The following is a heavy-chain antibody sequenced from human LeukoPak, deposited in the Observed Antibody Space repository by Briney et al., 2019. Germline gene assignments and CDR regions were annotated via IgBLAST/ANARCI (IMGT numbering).Heavy chain of an antibody. J-gene: IGHJ5*01. D-gene: IGHD3-22*01. V-gene: IGHV1-2*02. Sequence: GASVKVSCRASGYTFTGYYMHWVRQAPGQGLEWMGWINPNSGDTNYAQKFQGRVTMTRDTSISTAYMELSRLRSDDTAVYYCARDLWNFYDDSGYNRDFDSWGQGTLVTVSS. CDR1: GYTFTGYY. CDR3: ARDLWNFYDDSGYNRDFDS. CDR2: INPNSGDT.